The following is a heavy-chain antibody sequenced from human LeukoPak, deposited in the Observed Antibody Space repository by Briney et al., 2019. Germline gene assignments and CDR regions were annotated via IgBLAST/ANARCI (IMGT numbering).Heavy chain of an antibody. CDR3: AKASSGRGYYYYYGMDV. D-gene: IGHD6-19*01. CDR2: ISGSGGST. Sequence: GGSLRLSCAASGFTFSSYAMSWVRQAPGKGLEWVSAISGSGGSTYYADSVKGRFTISRGNSKNTLYLQMNSLRAEDTAVYYCAKASSGRGYYYYYGMDVWGQGTTVTVSS. V-gene: IGHV3-23*01. J-gene: IGHJ6*02. CDR1: GFTFSSYA.